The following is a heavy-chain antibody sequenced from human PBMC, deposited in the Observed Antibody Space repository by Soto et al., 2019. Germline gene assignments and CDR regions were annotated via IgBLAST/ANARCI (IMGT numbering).Heavy chain of an antibody. V-gene: IGHV3-30*03. Sequence: GGSLRLSCAASGFTFSSYGMHWVRQAPGKGLEWVAVITSDGSNKYYADSVKGRFTVSRDNSRNTVSLQMDSLRDEDAAVYYCARIKLVEWFFINVDVYDMDVWAQGTPVTVSS. J-gene: IGHJ6*02. CDR3: ARIKLVEWFFINVDVYDMDV. CDR2: ITSDGSNK. CDR1: GFTFSSYG. D-gene: IGHD3-3*01.